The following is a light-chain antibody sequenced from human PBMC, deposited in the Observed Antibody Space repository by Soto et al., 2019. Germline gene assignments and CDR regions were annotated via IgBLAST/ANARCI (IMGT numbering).Light chain of an antibody. CDR3: QQYGSSPGT. V-gene: IGKV3-20*01. CDR2: GAS. Sequence: EIVLTQSPATLSLSPGERATLSYRASQSVSSYLAWYQQKPGQAPRLLIYGASSRATGIPDRFSGSGSGTDFTLTISRLEPEDFAVYYCQQYGSSPGTFGQGTKVDIK. J-gene: IGKJ1*01. CDR1: QSVSSY.